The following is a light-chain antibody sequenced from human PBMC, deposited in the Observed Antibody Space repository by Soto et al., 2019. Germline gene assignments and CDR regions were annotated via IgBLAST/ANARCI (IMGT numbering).Light chain of an antibody. CDR1: QSISSW. CDR3: QQYSSYWT. V-gene: IGKV1-5*03. J-gene: IGKJ1*01. Sequence: DIQVTQSPSTLSASVGDRVNITCRASQSISSWLAWYQQKPGKAPKLLIYKASTLESGVPSRFSGTISGTEFTLTISSLQPDDFATYYCQQYSSYWTFGQGTRVEIK. CDR2: KAS.